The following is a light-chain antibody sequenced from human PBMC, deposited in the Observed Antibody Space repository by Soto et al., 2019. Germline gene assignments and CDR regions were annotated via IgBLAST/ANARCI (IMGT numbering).Light chain of an antibody. CDR3: SSYAGSNNLGV. Sequence: QSVLTQPPSASGSPGQSVTISCTGTSSDVGGYNYVSWYQQHPGKAPKLMISEVSKRPSGVPDRFSGSKSGNTASLTVSGLQVEDEADYYCSSYAGSNNLGVFGTGTKLTVL. CDR1: SSDVGGYNY. J-gene: IGLJ1*01. V-gene: IGLV2-8*01. CDR2: EVS.